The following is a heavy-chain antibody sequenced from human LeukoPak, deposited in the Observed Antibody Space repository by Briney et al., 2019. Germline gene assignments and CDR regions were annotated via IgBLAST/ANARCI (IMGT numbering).Heavy chain of an antibody. CDR2: ISSSSSYI. D-gene: IGHD1-1*01. CDR3: AKDRWTEVDAFDI. Sequence: PGGSLRLSCAASGFTFNSYSMNWVRQAPGKGLEWVSSISSSSSYIYYADSVKGRFTISRDNAKNSLYLQMNSLRAEDTAVYYCAKDRWTEVDAFDIWGQGTMVTVSS. V-gene: IGHV3-21*01. J-gene: IGHJ3*02. CDR1: GFTFNSYS.